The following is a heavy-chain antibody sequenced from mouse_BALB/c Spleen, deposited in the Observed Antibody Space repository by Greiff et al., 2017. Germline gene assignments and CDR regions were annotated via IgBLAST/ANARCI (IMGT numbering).Heavy chain of an antibody. Sequence: DVKLVESGGGLVKPGGSLKLSCAASGFTFSSYAMSWVRQTPEKRLEWVASISSGGSTYYPDSVKGRFTISRDNARNILYLQMSSLRSEDTAMYYCARGGTVGYWGQGTTLTVSS. CDR1: GFTFSSYA. CDR3: ARGGTVGY. J-gene: IGHJ2*01. D-gene: IGHD1-1*01. V-gene: IGHV5-6-5*01. CDR2: ISSGGST.